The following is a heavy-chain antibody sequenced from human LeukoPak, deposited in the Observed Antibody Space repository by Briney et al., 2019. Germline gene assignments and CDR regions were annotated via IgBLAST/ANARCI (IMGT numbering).Heavy chain of an antibody. D-gene: IGHD3-22*01. CDR1: GGSIRSYH. Sequence: SETLSLTCTVSGGSIRSYHWSWIRQPPGKGLEWIGYIHYSGFTNYNPSLKSRVTISVDTSKNQLSLELNSVTAADTAVYYCSRREDSGTSGYYGLWGQGTLVTVSS. V-gene: IGHV4-59*08. CDR2: IHYSGFT. J-gene: IGHJ4*02. CDR3: SRREDSGTSGYYGL.